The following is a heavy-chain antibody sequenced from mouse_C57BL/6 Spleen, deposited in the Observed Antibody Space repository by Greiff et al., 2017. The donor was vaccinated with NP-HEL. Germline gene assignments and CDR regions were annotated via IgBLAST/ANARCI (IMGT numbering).Heavy chain of an antibody. V-gene: IGHV2-2*01. CDR1: GFSLTSYG. J-gene: IGHJ4*01. Sequence: VQLQQSGPGLVQPSQSLSIPCTVSGFSLTSYGVHWVRQSPGKGLEWLGVIWSGGSTDYNAAFISRLSISKDNSKSQVFFKMNSLQADDTAIYYSARLITTRYYAMDYWGQGTSVTVSS. D-gene: IGHD2-4*01. CDR3: ARLITTRYYAMDY. CDR2: IWSGGST.